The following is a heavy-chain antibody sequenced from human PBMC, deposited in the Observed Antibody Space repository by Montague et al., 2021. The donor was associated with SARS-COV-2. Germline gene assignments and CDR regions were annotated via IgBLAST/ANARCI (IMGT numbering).Heavy chain of an antibody. D-gene: IGHD3-16*01. V-gene: IGHV3-7*01. CDR3: ARDIRDYVLREFDS. J-gene: IGHJ4*02. Sequence: SLRLSCAASGFTFSNHWMSWVRQAPGKGLEWVANIKQDGSEKYYLDSVKGRFTVSRDNAKNSLYLRMSSLRAEDTAVYYCARDIRDYVLREFDSWGQGTLVYVSS. CDR2: IKQDGSEK. CDR1: GFTFSNHW.